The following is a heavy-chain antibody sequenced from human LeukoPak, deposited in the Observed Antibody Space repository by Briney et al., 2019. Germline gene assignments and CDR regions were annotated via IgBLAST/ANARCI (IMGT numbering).Heavy chain of an antibody. D-gene: IGHD2-2*01. V-gene: IGHV3-11*01. CDR1: GFTFSDYY. J-gene: IGHJ6*02. CDR3: ARGYCSSTSCYDWYYYYGMDV. CDR2: ISSSGSTI. Sequence: GGSLRLSCAASGFTFSDYYMSWIRQAPGKGLEWVSYISSSGSTIYYADSVKGRFTISRDNAKNSLYLQMNSLRAEDTAVYYCARGYCSSTSCYDWYYYYGMDVWGQGTTVTVSS.